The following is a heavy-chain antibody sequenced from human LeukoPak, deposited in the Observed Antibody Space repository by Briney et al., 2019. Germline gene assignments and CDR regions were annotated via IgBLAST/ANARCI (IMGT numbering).Heavy chain of an antibody. V-gene: IGHV4-4*02. CDR1: GGSISSSHW. Sequence: PSGTLSLTCGVSGGSISSSHWWSWVRQPPGKGLEWVGEIHHSGSTNYNSSLKSRVTISVDKSKNQFSLKLSSMTAADTAVYYCARGANWGSPDYWGQGTLVTVSS. D-gene: IGHD7-27*01. CDR3: ARGANWGSPDY. J-gene: IGHJ4*02. CDR2: IHHSGST.